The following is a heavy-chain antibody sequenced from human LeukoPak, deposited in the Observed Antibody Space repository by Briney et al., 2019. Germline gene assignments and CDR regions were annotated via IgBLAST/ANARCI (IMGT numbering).Heavy chain of an antibody. Sequence: ASVKVSCKASGYTFTSYGISWVRQAPGQGLEWMGWISAYNGNTNYAQKLQGRVTMTTDTSTSTVYMELRSLRSDDTAVYYCARESYSSSWFSDYWGQGTLVTVSS. V-gene: IGHV1-18*01. CDR3: ARESYSSSWFSDY. CDR1: GYTFTSYG. J-gene: IGHJ4*02. CDR2: ISAYNGNT. D-gene: IGHD6-13*01.